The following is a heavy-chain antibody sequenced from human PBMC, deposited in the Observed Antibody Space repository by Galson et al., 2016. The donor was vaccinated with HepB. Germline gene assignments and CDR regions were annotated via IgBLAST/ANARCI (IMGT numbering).Heavy chain of an antibody. CDR1: GFTFSSYS. D-gene: IGHD4-17*01. V-gene: IGHV3-21*01. CDR2: ISSSSSYI. CDR3: ARGDDYGDPNLYYFDY. J-gene: IGHJ4*02. Sequence: SLRLSCAASGFTFSSYSMNWVRQAPRKGLEWVSSISSSSSYIYYADSVKGRFTISRDNAKNSLYLQMNSLRAEDTAVYYCARGDDYGDPNLYYFDYWGQGTLVTVSS.